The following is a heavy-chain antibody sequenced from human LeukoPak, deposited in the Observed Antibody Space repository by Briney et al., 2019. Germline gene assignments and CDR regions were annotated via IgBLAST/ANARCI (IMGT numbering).Heavy chain of an antibody. V-gene: IGHV3-23*01. J-gene: IGHJ4*02. CDR1: GFTFSSYA. CDR3: AKEGSWLYYYDSSGYYYFDY. Sequence: GGSLRVSCAASGFTFSSYAMSWVRQAPGKGLEWVSAISGSGGSTYYADSVKGRFTISRDNSKNTLYLQMNSLRAEDTAVYYCAKEGSWLYYYDSSGYYYFDYWGQGTLVTVSS. D-gene: IGHD3-22*01. CDR2: ISGSGGST.